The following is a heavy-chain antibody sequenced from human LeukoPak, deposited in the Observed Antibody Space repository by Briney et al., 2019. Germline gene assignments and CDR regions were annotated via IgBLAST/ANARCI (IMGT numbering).Heavy chain of an antibody. J-gene: IGHJ4*02. V-gene: IGHV3-33*01. Sequence: GKSLRLSCAASGFTFRSYGMHWVRQAPGKGLEWVAVIWYDGSNKYYADSVKGRFTISRDNSENTLYLQMNSLRAEDTALYYCASDGIAVDRGIGYFDYWGQGTLVTVSS. CDR3: ASDGIAVDRGIGYFDY. CDR2: IWYDGSNK. CDR1: GFTFRSYG. D-gene: IGHD6-13*01.